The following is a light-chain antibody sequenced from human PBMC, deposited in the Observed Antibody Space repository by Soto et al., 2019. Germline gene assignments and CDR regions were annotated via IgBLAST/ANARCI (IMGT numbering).Light chain of an antibody. Sequence: QSVLTQPASVSGSPGQSVTISCSGSDIGNYNLVSWYQHLPGRAPKLLIFEVTMRPSGISDRFSGSKSASTASLTISVLQAEDEGDYYCASYAGSRTYVFGSGTKVTVL. CDR2: EVT. V-gene: IGLV2-23*02. CDR3: ASYAGSRTYV. CDR1: SDIGNYNL. J-gene: IGLJ1*01.